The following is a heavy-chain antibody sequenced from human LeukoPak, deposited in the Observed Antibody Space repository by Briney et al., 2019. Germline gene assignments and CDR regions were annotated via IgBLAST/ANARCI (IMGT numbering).Heavy chain of an antibody. CDR2: ISYDGSNK. CDR3: AREPLYAALDY. CDR1: GFTFSSYA. V-gene: IGHV3-30-3*01. J-gene: IGHJ4*02. D-gene: IGHD2-8*01. Sequence: PGGSLRLSCAASGFTFSSYAMLWVRQAPGKGLEWVAVISYDGSNKYYADSVKGRFTISRDNSKNTLYLQMNSLRAEDTAVYYCAREPLYAALDYWGQGTLVTVSS.